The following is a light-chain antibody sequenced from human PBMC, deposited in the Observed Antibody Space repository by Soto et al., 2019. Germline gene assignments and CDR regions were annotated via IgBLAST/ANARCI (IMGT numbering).Light chain of an antibody. CDR1: SGDIGVYNL. CDR2: EVN. J-gene: IGLJ2*01. V-gene: IGLV2-23*02. CDR3: CSYAGSSTHVV. Sequence: QSVLTQPASVSGSPGQSITISCTGASGDIGVYNLVSWYRQHPGIAPKVLIYEVNKRPSGVSIRFSGYKSGNTASLTISGLQAEDEADYYCCSYAGSSTHVVFGGGTQLTVL.